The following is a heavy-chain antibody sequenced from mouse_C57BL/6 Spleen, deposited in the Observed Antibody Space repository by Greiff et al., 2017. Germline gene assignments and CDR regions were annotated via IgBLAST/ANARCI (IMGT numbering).Heavy chain of an antibody. V-gene: IGHV1-72*01. Sequence: QVQLQQPGAELVKPGASVKLSCKASGYTFTSYWMHWVKQRPGRGLEWIGRIDPNSGGTKYNEKFKSQATLTVDKPSSTAYMQLSSLTAEDSAVYYCARGYSNYLYYAMDYWGQGTSVTVSS. J-gene: IGHJ4*01. CDR1: GYTFTSYW. CDR2: IDPNSGGT. D-gene: IGHD2-5*01. CDR3: ARGYSNYLYYAMDY.